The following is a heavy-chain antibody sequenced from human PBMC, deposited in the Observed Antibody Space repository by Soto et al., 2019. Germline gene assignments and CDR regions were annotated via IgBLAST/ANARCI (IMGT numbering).Heavy chain of an antibody. CDR3: ERVYRGAAAGTGYYYYYGMDA. J-gene: IGHJ6*02. V-gene: IGHV3-30*03. CDR1: GFTFSSCG. Sequence: GGSLRLSCAASGFTFSSCGMHWVRQAPGKGLEWVAVITYDGSNQYSADSVKGRFTISRDNSKNTLYLQLNSRRAEDTAVYYCERVYRGAAAGTGYYYYYGMDAWGQGTTVTVSS. D-gene: IGHD6-13*01. CDR2: ITYDGSNQ.